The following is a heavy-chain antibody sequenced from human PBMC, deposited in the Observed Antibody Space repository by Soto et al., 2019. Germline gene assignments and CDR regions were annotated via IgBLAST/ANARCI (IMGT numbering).Heavy chain of an antibody. CDR3: AKGYSSGWYPGGD. CDR1: GFTFSSYG. Sequence: QVQLVESGGGVVQPGRSLRLSCAASGFTFSSYGMHWVRQAPGKGLEWVAVISYDGSNKYYADSVKGRFTISRDNSKNTLYLQMNSLRAEDTAVYYCAKGYSSGWYPGGDWGQGTLVTVSS. V-gene: IGHV3-30*18. D-gene: IGHD6-19*01. J-gene: IGHJ4*02. CDR2: ISYDGSNK.